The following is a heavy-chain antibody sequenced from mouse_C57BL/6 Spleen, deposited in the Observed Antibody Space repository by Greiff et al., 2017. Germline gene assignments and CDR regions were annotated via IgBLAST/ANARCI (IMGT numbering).Heavy chain of an antibody. Sequence: QVQLQQPGAELVRPGSSVKLSCKASGYTFTSYWMHWVKQRPIQGLEWIGNIDPSDSETHYNQKFKDKATLTVDKSSSTAYMQLSSLTSEDSAVYYCAISTKYGYDRYYFDYWGQGTTLTVSA. D-gene: IGHD2-2*01. CDR3: AISTKYGYDRYYFDY. V-gene: IGHV1-52*01. J-gene: IGHJ2*01. CDR1: GYTFTSYW. CDR2: IDPSDSET.